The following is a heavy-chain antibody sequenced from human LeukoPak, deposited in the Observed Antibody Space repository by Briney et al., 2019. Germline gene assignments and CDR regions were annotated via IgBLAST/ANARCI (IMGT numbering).Heavy chain of an antibody. V-gene: IGHV3-11*01. D-gene: IGHD3-10*01. CDR1: GFTFSDYY. Sequence: PGGSLRLSCAASGFTFSDYYMSWIRQAPGKGLEWVSYISSSGSTIYYADSVKGRFTISRGNAKNSLYLQMNSLRAEDTAVYYCARYSEGSGSYYNVHFDYWGQGTLVTVSS. CDR2: ISSSGSTI. CDR3: ARYSEGSGSYYNVHFDY. J-gene: IGHJ4*02.